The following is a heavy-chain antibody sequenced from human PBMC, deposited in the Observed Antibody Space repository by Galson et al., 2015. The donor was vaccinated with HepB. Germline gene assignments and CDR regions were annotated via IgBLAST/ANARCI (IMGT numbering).Heavy chain of an antibody. CDR2: TYYRFKWYY. J-gene: IGHJ5*02. CDR3: ARNVYYDTSGYYYKPGWIDP. V-gene: IGHV6-1*01. Sequence: CAISGDSVSSNSAAWNWIRQSPSRGLEWLGRTYYRFKWYYDYAVSVKSRITINPDMSKNQFSLQLNPVTPEDTAVYYCARNVYYDTSGYYYKPGWIDPWGQGTLVTVSS. D-gene: IGHD3-22*01. CDR1: GDSVSSNSAA.